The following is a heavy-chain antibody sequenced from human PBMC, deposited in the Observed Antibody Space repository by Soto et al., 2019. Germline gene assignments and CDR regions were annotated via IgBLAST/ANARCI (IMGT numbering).Heavy chain of an antibody. CDR2: IYPSDSDT. D-gene: IGHD3-3*01. J-gene: IGHJ4*02. V-gene: IGHV5-51*01. CDR3: ERGGVSTRTFDY. Sequence: ECLLLTLKRSGNDITGYWMAGVRQMPGKGLELMGIIYPSDSDTRYRPSFQGQVTISADKSISSAYLQWSSLRASDTAMYYCERGGVSTRTFDYWGKGTPVVVSS. CDR1: GNDITGYW.